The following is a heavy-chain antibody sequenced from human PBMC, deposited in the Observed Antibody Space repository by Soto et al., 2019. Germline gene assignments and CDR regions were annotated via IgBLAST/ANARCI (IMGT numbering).Heavy chain of an antibody. Sequence: SVKVSCKASGGTFSSYAISWVRQAPGQGLEWMGGIIPIFGTANYAQKFQGRVTITADKSTSTAYMELSSLRSEDTAVYYCAFGFWSGLYYYGMDVWGQGTTVTVSS. CDR2: IIPIFGTA. CDR1: GGTFSSYA. V-gene: IGHV1-69*06. D-gene: IGHD3-3*01. J-gene: IGHJ6*02. CDR3: AFGFWSGLYYYGMDV.